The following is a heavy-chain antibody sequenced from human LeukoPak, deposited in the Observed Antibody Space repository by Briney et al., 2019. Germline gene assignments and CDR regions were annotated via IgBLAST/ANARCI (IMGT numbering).Heavy chain of an antibody. CDR2: IYYSGRA. Sequence: PSETLSLTCTVSGGSISGYYWSWIRQPPGKGLEYIGYIYYSGRANYNPSLKSRVTISVDTSKNQFSLKLSSVSAAGTAVYYCARHCRVFDVWGQGTMVTVSS. CDR1: GGSISGYY. J-gene: IGHJ3*01. V-gene: IGHV4-59*08. CDR3: ARHCRVFDV.